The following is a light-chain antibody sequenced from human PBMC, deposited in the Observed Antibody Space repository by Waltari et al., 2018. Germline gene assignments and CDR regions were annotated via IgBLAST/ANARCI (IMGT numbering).Light chain of an antibody. Sequence: SFDLTQPLSVSVALGQTARLTCGGDNIGSRNVHWYQQKPGQAPLLVIYRDNNRPYGIPERFSGSNSCNTATLSISRAQAGDEADYFCQVWDSSSNAVFGGGTKLTVL. CDR1: NIGSRN. CDR3: QVWDSSSNAV. V-gene: IGLV3-9*01. J-gene: IGLJ2*01. CDR2: RDN.